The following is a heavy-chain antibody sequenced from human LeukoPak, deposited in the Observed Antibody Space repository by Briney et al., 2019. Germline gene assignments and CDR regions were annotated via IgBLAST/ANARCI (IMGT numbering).Heavy chain of an antibody. D-gene: IGHD6-6*01. CDR3: VREYSSSSGRAFDM. V-gene: IGHV3-74*01. Sequence: QSGGSLRLSCAASGFTFSSYWMHWVRQAPGKGLVWVSRISTDGSSTNSADSVKGRHTISRDNAKNTLYLQMNSLKAEDTAVYYCVREYSSSSGRAFDMWGQGTMVTVSP. CDR2: ISTDGSST. CDR1: GFTFSSYW. J-gene: IGHJ3*02.